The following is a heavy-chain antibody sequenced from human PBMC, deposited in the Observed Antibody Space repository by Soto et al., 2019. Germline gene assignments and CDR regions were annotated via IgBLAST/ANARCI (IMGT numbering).Heavy chain of an antibody. J-gene: IGHJ6*02. D-gene: IGHD3-22*01. CDR3: ARDYYDSSGYPRAFYYYYYGMDV. Sequence: ASVKVSCKASGGTFSSYAISWVRQAPGQGLEWMGGIIPIFGTANYAQKFQGRVTITADESTSTAYMELSSLRSEDTAVYYCARDYYDSSGYPRAFYYYYYGMDVWGQGTTVTVSS. V-gene: IGHV1-69*13. CDR1: GGTFSSYA. CDR2: IIPIFGTA.